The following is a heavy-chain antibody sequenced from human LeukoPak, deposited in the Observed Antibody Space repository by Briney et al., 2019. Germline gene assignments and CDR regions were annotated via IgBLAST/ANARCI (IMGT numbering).Heavy chain of an antibody. V-gene: IGHV4-59*02. CDR2: IYYSGST. CDR3: ARGLLYWNYHYFDY. J-gene: IGHJ4*02. D-gene: IGHD1-7*01. Sequence: SETLSLTCTVSGGSVSSYYWSWIRQPPGKGLEWIGYIYYSGSTNYNPSLKSRVTISVDTSKNQFSLKLSSVTAADTAVYYCARGLLYWNYHYFDYWGQGTLVTVSS. CDR1: GGSVSSYY.